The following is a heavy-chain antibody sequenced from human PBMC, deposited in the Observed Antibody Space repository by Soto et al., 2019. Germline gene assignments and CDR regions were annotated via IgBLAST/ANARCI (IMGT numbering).Heavy chain of an antibody. Sequence: PSETLSLTCTVSGGSVSSGSYYWSWIRQPPGKGLEWIGYIYYSGSTNYNPSLKSRVTISVDTSKNQFSLKLSSVTAADTAVYYCARGRHYYDSSGYLFDYWGQGTLVTVSS. CDR1: GGSVSSGSYY. J-gene: IGHJ4*02. CDR3: ARGRHYYDSSGYLFDY. CDR2: IYYSGST. V-gene: IGHV4-61*01. D-gene: IGHD3-22*01.